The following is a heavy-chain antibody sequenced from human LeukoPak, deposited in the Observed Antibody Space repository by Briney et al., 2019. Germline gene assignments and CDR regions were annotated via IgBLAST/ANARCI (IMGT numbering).Heavy chain of an antibody. CDR1: GFTFSSYW. Sequence: PRGSLRLSCAASGFTFSSYWMHWVRQSPGKGLVWVSGINSDGSSTSYADSVKGRFTISRDNAKNTVYLQMNSLRAEGTAVYATSRTFDYWGQGTLVTVSS. V-gene: IGHV3-74*01. CDR3: SRTFDY. J-gene: IGHJ4*02. D-gene: IGHD1-1*01. CDR2: INSDGSST.